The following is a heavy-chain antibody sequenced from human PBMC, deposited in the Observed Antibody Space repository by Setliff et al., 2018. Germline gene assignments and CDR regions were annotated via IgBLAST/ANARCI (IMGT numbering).Heavy chain of an antibody. CDR1: GYSSTRYT. Sequence: ASVKVSCKASGYSSTRYTINWARQAPGQGLEWMGWISPGNGNTAYSQKIQDRVTITRDTSASTAYMELSSLRSEDTAVYYCERIGFGYYSTSGAWYFDNWGQGTLVTVSS. D-gene: IGHD2-8*01. CDR2: ISPGNGNT. CDR3: ERIGFGYYSTSGAWYFDN. J-gene: IGHJ4*02. V-gene: IGHV1-3*01.